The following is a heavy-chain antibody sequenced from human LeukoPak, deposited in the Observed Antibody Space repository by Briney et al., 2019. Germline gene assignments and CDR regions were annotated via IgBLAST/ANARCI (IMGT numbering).Heavy chain of an antibody. CDR2: ISISSNYI. CDR1: GFTFSSYG. Sequence: GGSLRLSCAASGFTFSSYGMSWVRQAPGKGLEWVLAISISSNYIYYTDLVKGRFTISRDNAKNSLYLQMNSLKAEDTAVYYCARGSRFGVVERDAFDIWGQGTMVTVSS. CDR3: ARGSRFGVVERDAFDI. V-gene: IGHV3-21*01. J-gene: IGHJ3*02. D-gene: IGHD3-3*01.